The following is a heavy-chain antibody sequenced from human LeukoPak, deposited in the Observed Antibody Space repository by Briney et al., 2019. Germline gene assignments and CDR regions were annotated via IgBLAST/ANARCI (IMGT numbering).Heavy chain of an antibody. Sequence: ASVKVSCKASGYTFTGYYMRWVRQAPGQGLEWMGWINPNSGGTNYAQKFQGRVTMTRDTSISTAYMELSRLRSDDTAVYYCASAVLLWFGELPDYWGQGTLVTVSS. CDR2: INPNSGGT. V-gene: IGHV1-2*02. D-gene: IGHD3-10*01. J-gene: IGHJ4*02. CDR3: ASAVLLWFGELPDY. CDR1: GYTFTGYY.